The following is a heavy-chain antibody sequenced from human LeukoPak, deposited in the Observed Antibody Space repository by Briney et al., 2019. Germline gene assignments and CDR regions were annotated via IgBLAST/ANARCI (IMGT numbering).Heavy chain of an antibody. CDR2: ISSSCSTI. Sequence: PGGSLRLSCAASGFTFSDYYMSWIRQAPGKGLEWVSYISSSCSTIYYADSVKGRFTISRDNAKNSLYLQVNSLRAEDTAVYYCAGTQDFGVVIGGFDPWGQGTLVTVSS. CDR3: AGTQDFGVVIGGFDP. V-gene: IGHV3-11*04. D-gene: IGHD3-3*01. J-gene: IGHJ5*02. CDR1: GFTFSDYY.